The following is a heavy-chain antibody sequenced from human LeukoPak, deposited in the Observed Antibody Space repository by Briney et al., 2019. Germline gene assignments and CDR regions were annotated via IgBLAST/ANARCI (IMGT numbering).Heavy chain of an antibody. Sequence: SQTLSLTCVISGDSVSSNSALWNWVRQSPSRGLEWLGRTYYRSKWFNDYAVSVKSRISINPDTSKNQFSLQLNSVTPEDTAVYYCARHSNYGQIDYWGQGTLVTVSS. J-gene: IGHJ4*02. CDR3: ARHSNYGQIDY. CDR1: GDSVSSNSAL. D-gene: IGHD3-16*01. V-gene: IGHV6-1*01. CDR2: TYYRSKWFN.